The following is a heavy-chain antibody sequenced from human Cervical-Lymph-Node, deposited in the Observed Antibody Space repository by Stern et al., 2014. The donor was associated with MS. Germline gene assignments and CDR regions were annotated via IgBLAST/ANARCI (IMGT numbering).Heavy chain of an antibody. Sequence: QDQLVQSGAEVTKPGSSVKVSCKASGSTFSKFPSSWVRQAPGQGLEWMGWIFPVFGTPTYAQEFRGRVTITADVSTSTVYMELSSLRSDDTAVYYCALSSETSDRWYSLGYDLWGQGTLVTVSS. CDR3: ALSSETSDRWYSLGYDL. CDR2: IFPVFGTP. D-gene: IGHD6-13*01. CDR1: GSTFSKFP. J-gene: IGHJ5*02. V-gene: IGHV1-69*12.